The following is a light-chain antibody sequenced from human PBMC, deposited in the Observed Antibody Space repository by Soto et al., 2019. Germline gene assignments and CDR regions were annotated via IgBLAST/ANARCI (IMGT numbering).Light chain of an antibody. CDR1: SSNIGAGYA. CDR3: QSYASGLSASDV. V-gene: IGLV1-40*01. J-gene: IGLJ1*01. CDR2: GNT. Sequence: SVLTQPPSVSGAPGQRVTISCTGSSSNIGAGYAVHWYQQLPGKAPKLVIYGNTNRPSGVPDRFSGSKSGTSASLAITGVQDEDGADYYCQSYASGLSASDVFGRGTKVT.